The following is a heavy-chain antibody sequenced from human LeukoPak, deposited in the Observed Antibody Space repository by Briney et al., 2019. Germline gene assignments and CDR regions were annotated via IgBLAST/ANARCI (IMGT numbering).Heavy chain of an antibody. D-gene: IGHD3-9*01. CDR2: IRYDGSNK. Sequence: GGSLRLSCAASGFTFSSYGMHWVRQAPGKGLEWVAFIRYDGSNKYYADSVKGRFTISRDNSKNTLYLQMNSLRAEDTAVYYCAKDKSYFDWFDAFDIWGQGTMVTVSS. V-gene: IGHV3-30*02. CDR3: AKDKSYFDWFDAFDI. J-gene: IGHJ3*02. CDR1: GFTFSSYG.